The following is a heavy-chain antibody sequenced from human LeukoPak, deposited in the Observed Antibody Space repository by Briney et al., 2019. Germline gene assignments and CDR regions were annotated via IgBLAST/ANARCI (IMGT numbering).Heavy chain of an antibody. J-gene: IGHJ4*02. Sequence: ASVKVSCKASGYTFTGYYMHWVRQAPGQGLEWMGWINPNSGSTNYAQKFQGRVTMTRDTSISTAYMELSRLRSDDTAVYYCARAGITIFGVVIGPIHDYWGQGTLVTVSS. D-gene: IGHD3-3*01. CDR1: GYTFTGYY. CDR3: ARAGITIFGVVIGPIHDY. V-gene: IGHV1-2*02. CDR2: INPNSGST.